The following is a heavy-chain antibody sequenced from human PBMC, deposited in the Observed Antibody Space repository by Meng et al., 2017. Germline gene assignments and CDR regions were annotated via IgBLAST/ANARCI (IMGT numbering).Heavy chain of an antibody. V-gene: IGHV3-15*01. CDR2: IKSKADGGTA. Sequence: VQLVESGGGVVQPGTSLRLSCAASGFTFKDAWMTWVRQAPGKGLEWVGRIKSKADGGTADCAAPVKGRFTISTNDSITTVYLQMDSLSTEDTAVYYCSTGSGAFWGQGTLVTVSS. CDR3: STGSGAF. D-gene: IGHD7-27*01. CDR1: GFTFKDAW. J-gene: IGHJ4*02.